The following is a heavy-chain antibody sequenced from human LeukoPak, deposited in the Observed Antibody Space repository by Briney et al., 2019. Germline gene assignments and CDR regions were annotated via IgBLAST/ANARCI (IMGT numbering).Heavy chain of an antibody. Sequence: GGSLRLSCAASGFTFSHYWMTWVRQAPGKGLEWGANIKQDGSEQYYVDSVKGRFTISRDNAKNSLYLQMNSLRVEDTAVYYCARDRCSSTSCFYDYWGQGTLVTVSS. V-gene: IGHV3-7*01. CDR2: IKQDGSEQ. CDR3: ARDRCSSTSCFYDY. D-gene: IGHD2-2*01. J-gene: IGHJ4*02. CDR1: GFTFSHYW.